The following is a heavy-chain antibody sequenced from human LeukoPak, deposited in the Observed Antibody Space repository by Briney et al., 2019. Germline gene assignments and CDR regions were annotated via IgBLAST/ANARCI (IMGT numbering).Heavy chain of an antibody. CDR2: IYPGDSDT. CDR3: ARRNNWNDPYYFDY. D-gene: IGHD1-20*01. Sequence: GASLQISGEGAGSIFTSYWIGGGRQLRGKGLEWMGIIYPGDSDTRYSPSFQGQVTISADKSISTAYLQWSSLKASDTAMYYCARRNNWNDPYYFDYWGQGTLVTVSS. V-gene: IGHV5-51*01. CDR1: GSIFTSYW. J-gene: IGHJ4*02.